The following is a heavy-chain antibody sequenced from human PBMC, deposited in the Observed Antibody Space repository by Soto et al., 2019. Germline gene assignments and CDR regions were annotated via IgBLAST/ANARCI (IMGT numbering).Heavy chain of an antibody. CDR2: FIPMFGAA. Sequence: ASVKVSWKASGGAFSNYAFSWVRQAPGQGLEWMGGFIPMFGAATYAQKFQGRVTITADESTSTAYMELRSLRSDDTAVYYCAGGTRDPEYFYGMDVWGQGTTVTVSS. CDR1: GGAFSNYA. V-gene: IGHV1-69*13. D-gene: IGHD3-9*01. J-gene: IGHJ6*02. CDR3: AGGTRDPEYFYGMDV.